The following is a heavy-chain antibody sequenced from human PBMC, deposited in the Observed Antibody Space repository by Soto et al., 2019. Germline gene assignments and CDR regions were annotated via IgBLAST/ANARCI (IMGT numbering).Heavy chain of an antibody. D-gene: IGHD3-22*01. CDR3: VVVITTPNGTNYY. CDR2: IWYDGSNK. CDR1: GFTFISYG. J-gene: IGHJ4*02. V-gene: IGHV3-33*03. Sequence: GGSLRLSCAASGFTFISYGMHWVRQAPGKGLEWVAVIWYDGSNKYYADAVKGRFTISRDNSKNTLYLQMNSLRAEDTAVYYSVVVITTPNGTNYYWGQGTLVTVSS.